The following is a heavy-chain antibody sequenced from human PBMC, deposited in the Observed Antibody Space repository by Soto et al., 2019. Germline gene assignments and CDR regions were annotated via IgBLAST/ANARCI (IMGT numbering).Heavy chain of an antibody. CDR3: ARDAGGWYQLLSPWFDP. CDR1: GGSFSGYY. V-gene: IGHV4-34*01. J-gene: IGHJ5*02. CDR2: INHSGST. Sequence: SETLSLTCAVYGGSFSGYYWSWIRQPPGKGLEWIGEINHSGSTNYNPSLKSRVTISVDTSKNQFSLRLSSVTAADTAIYYCARDAGGWYQLLSPWFDPWGQGTLVTVPQ. D-gene: IGHD2-2*01.